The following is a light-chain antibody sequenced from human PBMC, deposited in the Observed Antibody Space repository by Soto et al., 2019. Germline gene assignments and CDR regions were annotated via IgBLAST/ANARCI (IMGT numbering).Light chain of an antibody. CDR2: GAS. CDR3: QQYNNWPPWT. Sequence: EIVMTQFPGTLSVSPGERATLSCRASQSVSSNLAWFQQKPGQAPRLLIYGASTRATGIPARFSGSGSGTEFTLTISSLQPEDFAVYHCQQYNNWPPWTFGQGTKVDIK. J-gene: IGKJ1*01. CDR1: QSVSSN. V-gene: IGKV3-15*01.